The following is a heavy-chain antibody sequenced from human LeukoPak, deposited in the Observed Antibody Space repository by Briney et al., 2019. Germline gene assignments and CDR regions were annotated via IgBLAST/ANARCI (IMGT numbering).Heavy chain of an antibody. J-gene: IGHJ4*02. CDR2: ISWNSGNI. D-gene: IGHD1-26*01. CDR1: GFTFDDYA. Sequence: GGPLRLSCAASGFTFDDYAMYWVRHAPGKGLEWVSGISWNSGNIGYADSVKGRFTISRDNARNSLYLQMNSLRAEDTALYYCGKDMGVGWELLIEAGLDYWGQGTLVTVSS. CDR3: GKDMGVGWELLIEAGLDY. V-gene: IGHV3-9*01.